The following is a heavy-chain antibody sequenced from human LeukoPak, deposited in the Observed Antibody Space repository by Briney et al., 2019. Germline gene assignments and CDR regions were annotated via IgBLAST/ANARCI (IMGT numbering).Heavy chain of an antibody. CDR3: ARVRRLFSSSWYDEYYFDY. D-gene: IGHD6-13*01. CDR2: IYTSGST. CDR1: GGSISSGSCY. V-gene: IGHV4-61*02. Sequence: SQTLSLTCTVSGGSISSGSCYWSWIRQPAGRGLEWIGRIYTSGSTNYNPSLKSRVTISVDTSKNQFSLKLSSVTAADTAVYYCARVRRLFSSSWYDEYYFDYWGQGTLVTVSS. J-gene: IGHJ4*02.